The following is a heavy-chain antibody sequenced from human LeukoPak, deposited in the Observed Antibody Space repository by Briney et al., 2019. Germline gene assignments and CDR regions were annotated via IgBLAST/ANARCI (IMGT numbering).Heavy chain of an antibody. D-gene: IGHD1-26*01. Sequence: GASVKVSCKASGYNFTGYYLHWVRQAPGQGLEWMGWINPNSGGTNFAQKFQGRVTMTRDTSISAVYMELSRLTSDDTAVYYCASLHSAWEPSPSAFDIWGQGTTVTVSS. CDR3: ASLHSAWEPSPSAFDI. J-gene: IGHJ3*02. CDR2: INPNSGGT. V-gene: IGHV1-2*02. CDR1: GYNFTGYY.